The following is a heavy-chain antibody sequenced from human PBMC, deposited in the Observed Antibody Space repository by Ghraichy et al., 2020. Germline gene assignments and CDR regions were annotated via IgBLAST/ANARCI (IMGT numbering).Heavy chain of an antibody. D-gene: IGHD2-2*01. J-gene: IGHJ6*02. V-gene: IGHV3-33*01. Sequence: GGSLRLSCEASGFTFSNYGMHWVRQAPGKGLEWVAVIWYDGSDKYYADSVKGRFTISRDNSKNTLYLQMNSLRAGDTAVYYCATAGYCGSCPYYYGMDVWGQGTTVTVSS. CDR3: ATAGYCGSCPYYYGMDV. CDR1: GFTFSNYG. CDR2: IWYDGSDK.